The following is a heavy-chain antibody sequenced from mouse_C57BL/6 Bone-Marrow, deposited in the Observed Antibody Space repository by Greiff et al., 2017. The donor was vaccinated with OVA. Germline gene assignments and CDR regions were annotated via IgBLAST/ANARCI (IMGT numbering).Heavy chain of an antibody. J-gene: IGHJ4*01. V-gene: IGHV1-69*01. D-gene: IGHD2-5*01. Sequence: VKLQQPGAELVMPGASVKLSCKASGYTFTSYWMHWVKQRPGQGLEWIGEIDPSDSYTNYNQKFKGKSTLTVDKSSSTAYMQLSSLTSEDSAVYYCARCDYSNYDAMDYWGQGTSVTVSS. CDR2: IDPSDSYT. CDR1: GYTFTSYW. CDR3: ARCDYSNYDAMDY.